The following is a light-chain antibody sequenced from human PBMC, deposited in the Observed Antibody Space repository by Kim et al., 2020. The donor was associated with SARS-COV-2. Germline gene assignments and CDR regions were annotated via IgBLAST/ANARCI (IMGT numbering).Light chain of an antibody. Sequence: DIQLTQSPSFLSASVGDRVTITCRASQGISSYLAWYQQKPGKAPKVLIYAASTLQSGVPSRFSGSGSGTESTLTISSLQPEDFATYYCQQLNSFRVTFGPGTKVDIK. CDR3: QQLNSFRVT. J-gene: IGKJ3*01. V-gene: IGKV1-9*01. CDR1: QGISSY. CDR2: AAS.